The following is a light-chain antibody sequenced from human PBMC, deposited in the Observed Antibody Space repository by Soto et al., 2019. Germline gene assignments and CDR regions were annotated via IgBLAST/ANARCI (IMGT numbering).Light chain of an antibody. CDR3: QQFDSSRIYS. CDR2: GGS. CDR1: QSVTSTS. Sequence: EILLTQSPGTLSLSPGETATLSCRASQSVTSTSLAWYQQRPGQSPRLIIYGGSTRATGFPDRFSGGGSGTDFTLTISRLEAEDSAVYYCHCQQFDSSRIYSFGQATKLEI. J-gene: IGKJ2*03. V-gene: IGKV3-20*01.